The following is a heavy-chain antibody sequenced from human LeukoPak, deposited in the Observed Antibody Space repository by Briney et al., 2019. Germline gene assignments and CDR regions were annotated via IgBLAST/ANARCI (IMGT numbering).Heavy chain of an antibody. D-gene: IGHD3-3*01. CDR2: IYTSGST. J-gene: IGHJ4*02. Sequence: NTSETLSLTCTVSGGSISSHYWSWIRQPAGKGLEWIGRIYTSGSTNYNPSLKSRVTMSVDTSKNQFSLKLSSVTAADTAVYYCARDRITIFGGAHFDYWGQGTLVTVSS. V-gene: IGHV4-4*07. CDR3: ARDRITIFGGAHFDY. CDR1: GGSISSHY.